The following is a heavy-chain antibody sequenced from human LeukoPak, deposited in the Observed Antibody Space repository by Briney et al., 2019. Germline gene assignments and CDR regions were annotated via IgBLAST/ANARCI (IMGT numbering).Heavy chain of an antibody. CDR2: ISGSGSNT. V-gene: IGHV3-23*01. CDR1: GFTFSSYG. J-gene: IGHJ4*02. D-gene: IGHD2-21*02. Sequence: GGTLRLSCAASGFTFSSYGMSWVRQAPGKGLEWVSAISGSGSNTYYADSVKGRFTISRDNSKNTLYLQMNSLRAEDTAVYYCAESSVFTATSPPGYWGQGTLVTVSS. CDR3: AESSVFTATSPPGY.